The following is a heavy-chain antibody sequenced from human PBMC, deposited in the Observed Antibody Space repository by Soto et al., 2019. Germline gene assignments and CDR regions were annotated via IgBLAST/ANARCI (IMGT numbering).Heavy chain of an antibody. Sequence: GGSLRLSCAASGFTFSSYWMSWVRQAPGKGLEWVANIKQDGSEKYYVDSVKGRFTISRDNAKNSLYLQMNSLRAEDTAVYYCARHHVLLWFGESGDAFDIWGQGTMVTVS. V-gene: IGHV3-7*01. CDR1: GFTFSSYW. CDR2: IKQDGSEK. CDR3: ARHHVLLWFGESGDAFDI. D-gene: IGHD3-10*01. J-gene: IGHJ3*02.